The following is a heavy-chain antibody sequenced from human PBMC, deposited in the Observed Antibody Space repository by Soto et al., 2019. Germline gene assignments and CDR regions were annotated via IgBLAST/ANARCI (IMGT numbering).Heavy chain of an antibody. Sequence: SETLSLTCTVSGGSISSGGYYWSWIRQHPGKGLEWIGYIYYSGSTYYNPSLKSRVTISVDTSKNQFSLKLSSVIAADTAVYYCAREHYGSGSDNWFDPWGQGTLVTVSS. CDR1: GGSISSGGYY. CDR2: IYYSGST. D-gene: IGHD3-10*01. V-gene: IGHV4-31*03. J-gene: IGHJ5*02. CDR3: AREHYGSGSDNWFDP.